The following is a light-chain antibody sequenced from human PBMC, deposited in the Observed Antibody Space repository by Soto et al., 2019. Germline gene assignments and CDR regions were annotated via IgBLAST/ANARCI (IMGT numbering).Light chain of an antibody. CDR1: SSDVGGYNY. V-gene: IGLV2-14*01. Sequence: QSALTQPASVSGSPGQSITISCTGTSSDVGGYNYVSWYQQHPGKAPKLMIYDVSNRPSGVSNRFSGSKSGNTASRTISGLQAEDEADYYCSSYTSSSTYGFGTGTKLTVL. CDR2: DVS. CDR3: SSYTSSSTYG. J-gene: IGLJ1*01.